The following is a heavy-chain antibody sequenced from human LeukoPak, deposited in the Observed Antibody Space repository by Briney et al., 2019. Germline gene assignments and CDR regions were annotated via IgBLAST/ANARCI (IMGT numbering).Heavy chain of an antibody. CDR2: IIPIFGTA. CDR3: ARVSAAGTAAFDI. CDR1: GGTFSSYA. D-gene: IGHD6-13*01. V-gene: IGHV1-69*13. Sequence: SVKVSCKASGGTFSSYAISWVRQAPGQGLEWMGGIIPIFGTANYAQKFQGRVTITADESTSTAYMELSSLRSEDTAVYYCARVSAAGTAAFDIWGQGTMVTVSS. J-gene: IGHJ3*02.